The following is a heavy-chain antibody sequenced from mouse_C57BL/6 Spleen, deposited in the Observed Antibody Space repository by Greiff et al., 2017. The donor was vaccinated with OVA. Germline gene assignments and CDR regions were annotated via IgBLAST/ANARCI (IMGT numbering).Heavy chain of an antibody. Sequence: EVQLQQSGPELVKPGASVKISCKASGYTFTDYYMNWVKQSHGKSLEWIGDINPNNGGTSYNQKFKGKATLTVDKSSSTAYMELRSLTSEDSAVFDCGRPGSDSTADYFGDWGQGTTLTVSS. CDR1: GYTFTDYY. CDR2: INPNNGGT. J-gene: IGHJ2*01. CDR3: GRPGSDSTADYFGD. D-gene: IGHD1-2*01. V-gene: IGHV1-26*01.